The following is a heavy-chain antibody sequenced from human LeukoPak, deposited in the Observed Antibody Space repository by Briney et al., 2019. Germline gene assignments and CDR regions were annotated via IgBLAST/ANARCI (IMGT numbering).Heavy chain of an antibody. CDR2: IYTSGST. CDR3: ARDWRSIVVVPAAHPDWFDP. V-gene: IGHV4-4*07. CDR1: GGSISSYY. J-gene: IGHJ5*02. D-gene: IGHD2-2*01. Sequence: SETLSLTCTVSGGSISSYYWSWIRQPAGKGLEWIGRIYTSGSTNYNPSLKSRVTMSVDTSKNQFSLKLSSVTAADTAVYYCARDWRSIVVVPAAHPDWFDPWGQGTLVTVSS.